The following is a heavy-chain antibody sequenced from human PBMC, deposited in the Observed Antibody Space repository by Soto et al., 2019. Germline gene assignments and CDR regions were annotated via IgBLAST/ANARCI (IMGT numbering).Heavy chain of an antibody. V-gene: IGHV3-15*01. Sequence: EVQLVESGGGLVKPGGSLRLSYAASGFTFAHAWMTWVRQAPGKGLEWVGRIQTNTDAGTTDYAAPVKGRFSISRDDSKNTLFLQMNSLKPEDSAVYYCTTGDSSTWYGHYYFDYWGQGTVVSVSS. CDR1: GFTFAHAW. CDR2: IQTNTDAGTT. D-gene: IGHD6-13*01. J-gene: IGHJ4*02. CDR3: TTGDSSTWYGHYYFDY.